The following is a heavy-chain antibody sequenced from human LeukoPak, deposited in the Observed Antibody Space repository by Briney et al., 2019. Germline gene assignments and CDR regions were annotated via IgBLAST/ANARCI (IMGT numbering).Heavy chain of an antibody. D-gene: IGHD2-2*01. CDR3: ARQCSSTSCYSY. J-gene: IGHJ4*02. CDR1: GVSISSGDYY. Sequence: PSETLSLTCTVSGVSISSGDYYWSWIRQPPGKGLEWIGYIYYSGSTYYNPSLKSRVTISVDTSKNQFSLKLSSVTAADTAVYFCARQCSSTSCYSYWGQGTLVTVSS. V-gene: IGHV4-30-4*01. CDR2: IYYSGST.